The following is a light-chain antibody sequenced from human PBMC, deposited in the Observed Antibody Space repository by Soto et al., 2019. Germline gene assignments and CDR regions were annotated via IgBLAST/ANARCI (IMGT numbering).Light chain of an antibody. CDR2: DAS. CDR1: QDISNY. Sequence: DIQMNQSKSSLTASVGDRVTITCQASQDISNYLNWYQQKPGKAPKLLIYDASNLETGVPSRFSASGSGTDFTFTISSLQPEDIATYYCQQYDNLPLFGPGTKVDIK. J-gene: IGKJ3*01. V-gene: IGKV1-33*01. CDR3: QQYDNLPL.